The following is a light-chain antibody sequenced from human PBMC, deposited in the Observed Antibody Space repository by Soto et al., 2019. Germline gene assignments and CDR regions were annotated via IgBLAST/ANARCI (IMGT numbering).Light chain of an antibody. CDR2: AAS. CDR1: QSIASY. V-gene: IGKV1-39*01. J-gene: IGKJ4*01. Sequence: DIQMTQSPSSLSASVGDRVTISCRASQSIASYLNWYQQKPGKAPKVLIYAASSLHSGVPPRFSGSGFGNDFTVTMSSLQPEDFAAYYCQQSYRTSYTFGNGTRVEIK. CDR3: QQSYRTSYT.